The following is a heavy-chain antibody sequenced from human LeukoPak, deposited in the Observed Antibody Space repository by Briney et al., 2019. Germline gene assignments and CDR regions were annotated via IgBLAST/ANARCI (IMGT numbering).Heavy chain of an antibody. Sequence: PGGSLRLSCAASGFTFTSYAMSWVRQAPGKGLEWVSAISGSGGSTYYADSVKGRFTTSRDNAKNSLYLQMNSLRAEDAAVYYCARVGSIEAAGSPDYWGEGTLVTVSS. V-gene: IGHV3-23*01. D-gene: IGHD6-13*01. J-gene: IGHJ4*02. CDR3: ARVGSIEAAGSPDY. CDR1: GFTFTSYA. CDR2: ISGSGGST.